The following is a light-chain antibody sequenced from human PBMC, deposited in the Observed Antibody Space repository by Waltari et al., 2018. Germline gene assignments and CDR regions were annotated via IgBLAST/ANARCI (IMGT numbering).Light chain of an antibody. CDR2: WAS. CDR3: QQYYTTPYT. Sequence: DIVMTQSPDSLAVSLGERATVKCKSSQSLLYSPNNKKCVAWYQQKPGQGTKLHIYWASTRESGVPDRVSGSGAGTDFTLTNSSLQPEEVAIYYCQQYYTTPYTFGQGTKLESK. CDR1: QSLLYSPNNKKC. J-gene: IGKJ2*01. V-gene: IGKV4-1*01.